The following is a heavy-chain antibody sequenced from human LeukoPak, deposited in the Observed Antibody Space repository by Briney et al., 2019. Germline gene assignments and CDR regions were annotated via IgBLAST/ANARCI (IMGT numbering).Heavy chain of an antibody. CDR2: INAGNGNT. CDR3: ARAGYCSSTSCYLEDYYYYDMDV. V-gene: IGHV1-3*01. J-gene: IGHJ6*02. D-gene: IGHD2-2*01. Sequence: ASVKVSCKASGYTFTSYAMHWVRQAPGQRLEWMGWINAGNGNTKYSQKFQGRVTITRDTSASTAYMELSSLRSEDTAVYYCARAGYCSSTSCYLEDYYYYDMDVWGQGTTVTVSS. CDR1: GYTFTSYA.